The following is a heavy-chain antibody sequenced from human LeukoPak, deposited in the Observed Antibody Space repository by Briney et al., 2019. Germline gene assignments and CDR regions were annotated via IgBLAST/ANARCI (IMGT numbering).Heavy chain of an antibody. V-gene: IGHV4-38-2*02. CDR3: ASQGTRDYYYYYMDV. Sequence: SETLSLTCTVSGCSISSGYYWGWIRQPPGKGLEWIGSIYHSGSTYYNPSLKSRVTISVDTSKNQFSLKLSSVTAADTAVYYCASQGTRDYYYYYMDVWGKGTTVTVSS. CDR2: IYHSGST. J-gene: IGHJ6*03. CDR1: GCSISSGYY.